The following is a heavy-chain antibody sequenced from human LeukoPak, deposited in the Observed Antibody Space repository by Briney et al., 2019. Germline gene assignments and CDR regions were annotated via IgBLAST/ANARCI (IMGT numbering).Heavy chain of an antibody. J-gene: IGHJ4*02. V-gene: IGHV3-66*01. CDR2: IYSGGST. CDR1: GFTFSSYS. Sequence: GGSLRLSCAASGFTFSSYSMNWVRQAPGKGLEWVSVIYSGGSTYYADSVKGRFTISRDNSKNTLYLQMNSLRAEDTAVYYCARGDTGIDYWGQGTLITVPS. CDR3: ARGDTGIDY. D-gene: IGHD3-10*01.